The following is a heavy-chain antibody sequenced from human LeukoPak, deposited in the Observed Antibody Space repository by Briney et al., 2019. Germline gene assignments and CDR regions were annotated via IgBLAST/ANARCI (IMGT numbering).Heavy chain of an antibody. CDR2: INPNSGDT. CDR1: GYTFTGYY. D-gene: IGHD3-10*01. Sequence: ASVKVSCKASGYTFTGYYMHWVRQAPGQGLEWMGWINPNSGDTNYAQKFQGRVTMTRDTSISTAYMELSRLRSDDTAVYYCARQESWVRGVMDLGVGINWGQGTLVTVSS. V-gene: IGHV1-2*02. CDR3: ARQESWVRGVMDLGVGIN. J-gene: IGHJ4*02.